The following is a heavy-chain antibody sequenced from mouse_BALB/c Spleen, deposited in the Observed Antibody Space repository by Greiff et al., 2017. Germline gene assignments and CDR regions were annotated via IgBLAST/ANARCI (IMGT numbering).Heavy chain of an antibody. CDR2: INPSTGYT. V-gene: IGHV1-7*01. CDR3: TSDHCNDYFDY. J-gene: IGHJ2*01. D-gene: IGHD1-2*01. Sequence: VQLQQSGAELAKPGASVKMSCKASGYTFTSYWMHWVKQRPGQGLEWIGYINPSTGYTEYNQKFKDKATLTADKSSSTAYMQLSSLTSEDSAVYYCTSDHCNDYFDYWGQGTTLTVSS. CDR1: GYTFTSYW.